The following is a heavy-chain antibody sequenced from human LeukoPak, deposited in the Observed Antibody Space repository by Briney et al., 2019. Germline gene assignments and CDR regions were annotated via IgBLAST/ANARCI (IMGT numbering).Heavy chain of an antibody. CDR3: IRLDSSDPY. V-gene: IGHV3-73*01. CDR2: IRSKANSYAT. J-gene: IGHJ4*02. CDR1: GFTFSSCA. Sequence: GGSLRLSCAASGFTFSSCAVHWVRQASGKGLEWVGRIRSKANSYATAYIASVKGRFAISRDESKNTAYLQMNSLKTEDTAVYYCIRLDSSDPYWGQGTLVTVSS.